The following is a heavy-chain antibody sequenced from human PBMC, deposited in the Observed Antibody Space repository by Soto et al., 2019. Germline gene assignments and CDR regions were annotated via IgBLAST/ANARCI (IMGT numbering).Heavy chain of an antibody. CDR1: GFTFSSYA. D-gene: IGHD4-17*01. CDR2: ISYDGSNK. Sequence: GGSLRLSCAASGFTFSSYAMHWVRQAPGKGLEWVAVISYDGSNKYYADSVKGRFTISRDNSKNTLYLQMNSLRAEDTAVYYCARGDYGDFYDAFDIWGQGTMVTVSS. V-gene: IGHV3-30-3*01. J-gene: IGHJ3*02. CDR3: ARGDYGDFYDAFDI.